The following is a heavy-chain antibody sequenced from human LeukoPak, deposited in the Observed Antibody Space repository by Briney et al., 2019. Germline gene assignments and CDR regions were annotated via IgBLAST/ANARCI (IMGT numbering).Heavy chain of an antibody. CDR2: IYYSGST. CDR3: ARDPSRFGEYIGSMFDP. V-gene: IGHV4-39*07. D-gene: IGHD3-10*01. Sequence: PSETLSLTCTVSGSSISSSSYYWGWIRQPPGKGLEWIGSIYYSGSTYFNPSLKSRVTISVDTSKNQFSLKLSSVTAADTAVYYCARDPSRFGEYIGSMFDPWGQGTLVTVSS. J-gene: IGHJ5*02. CDR1: GSSISSSSYY.